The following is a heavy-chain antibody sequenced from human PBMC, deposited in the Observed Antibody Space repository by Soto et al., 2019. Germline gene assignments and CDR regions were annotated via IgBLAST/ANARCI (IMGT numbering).Heavy chain of an antibody. D-gene: IGHD6-13*01. V-gene: IGHV4-59*01. Sequence: QVQLQESGPGLLKPSETLSLTCTASGGSISSYFYIWVRQPPGKGLEWIGSVYYTGTTDYNPSLKSRVTISVDTSKSQFSLNLRSVTAADTAVYYCARDLAAVPSAFDYWGRGTLVTVSS. CDR2: VYYTGTT. CDR1: GGSISSYF. J-gene: IGHJ4*02. CDR3: ARDLAAVPSAFDY.